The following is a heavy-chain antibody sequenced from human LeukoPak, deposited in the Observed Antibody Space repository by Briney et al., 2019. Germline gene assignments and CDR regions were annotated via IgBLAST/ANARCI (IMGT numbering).Heavy chain of an antibody. V-gene: IGHV1-18*01. J-gene: IGHJ4*02. CDR3: ARAGDHYDSGGSYFDY. CDR1: GYTFTSYG. CDR2: ISAYNGNT. D-gene: IGHD3-22*01. Sequence: GASVKVSCKASGYTFTSYGISWVRQAPGQGLEWMGWISAYNGNTNYAQKLQGRVTMTTDTSTSTAYMELRSLRSDDTAVYYCARAGDHYDSGGSYFDYWGQGTLVTVSS.